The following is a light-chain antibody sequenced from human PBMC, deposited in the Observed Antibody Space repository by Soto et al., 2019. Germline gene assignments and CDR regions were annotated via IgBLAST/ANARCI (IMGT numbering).Light chain of an antibody. Sequence: EVVLPQSPATLSLSPGEGATLSCRASQSVTIYLAWYQKKSGQPPRLLIYDVSKWATGIPARFSGSGSGTDFNLNIASLEPEDSAFYFCQQRSNWPPTFGQGTRLEIK. CDR1: QSVTIY. CDR3: QQRSNWPPT. J-gene: IGKJ5*01. V-gene: IGKV3-11*01. CDR2: DVS.